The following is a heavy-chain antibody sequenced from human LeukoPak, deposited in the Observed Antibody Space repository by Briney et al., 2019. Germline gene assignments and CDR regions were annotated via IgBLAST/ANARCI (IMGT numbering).Heavy chain of an antibody. CDR2: ISAYNGNT. V-gene: IGHV1-18*01. Sequence: ASVKVSCKASGYTFTSYDINWVRQAPGQGLEWMGWISAYNGNTNYAQKLQGRVTMTTDTSTSTAYMGLRSLRSDDTAVYYCATTVLTNYYYYGMDVWGQGTTVTVSS. CDR3: ATTVLTNYYYYGMDV. CDR1: GYTFTSYD. D-gene: IGHD2-2*01. J-gene: IGHJ6*02.